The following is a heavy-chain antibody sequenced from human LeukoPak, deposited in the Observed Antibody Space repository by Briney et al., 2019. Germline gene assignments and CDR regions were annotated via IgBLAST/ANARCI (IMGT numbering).Heavy chain of an antibody. V-gene: IGHV4-30-2*01. D-gene: IGHD2-15*01. J-gene: IGHJ3*02. CDR3: AIAGGSLGAFDI. Sequence: KTSETLSLTCAVSGGSISSGGYSWSWIRQPPGKGLEWIGYIYHSGSTYYNPSLKSRVTISVDRSKNQFSLKLSSVTAADTAVYYCAIAGGSLGAFDIWGQGTMVTVSS. CDR1: GGSISSGGYS. CDR2: IYHSGST.